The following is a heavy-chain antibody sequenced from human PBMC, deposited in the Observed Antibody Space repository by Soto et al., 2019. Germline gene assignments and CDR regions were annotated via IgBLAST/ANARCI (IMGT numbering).Heavy chain of an antibody. D-gene: IGHD5-12*01. CDR1: GGTFSSYA. CDR3: AREREVATIRPYDYGMDV. Sequence: QVQLVQSGAEVKKPGSSVKVSCKASGGTFSSYAISWVRQAPGQGLEWMGGIIPIFGTANYAQQFQGRVTITADESRSTAYMELSSLRSEDTAVYYCAREREVATIRPYDYGMDVWGQGTTVTVSS. V-gene: IGHV1-69*01. CDR2: IIPIFGTA. J-gene: IGHJ6*02.